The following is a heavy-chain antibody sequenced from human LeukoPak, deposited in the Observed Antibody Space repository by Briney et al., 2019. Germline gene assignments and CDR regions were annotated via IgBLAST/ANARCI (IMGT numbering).Heavy chain of an antibody. Sequence: PGRSLRLSCTAXGXXXGXXAXXXXXXAXXXXLXXVXXXXSXXXGGXTEYAASVKGRFTISRDDSKSIASLQMNSLKTEDTAVYYCTRGYYYDSSGYYYLFDYWGQGTLVTVSS. J-gene: IGHJ4*02. V-gene: IGHV3-49*04. CDR1: GXXXGXXA. CDR3: TRGYYYDSSGYYYLFDY. CDR2: XXSXXXGGXT. D-gene: IGHD3-22*01.